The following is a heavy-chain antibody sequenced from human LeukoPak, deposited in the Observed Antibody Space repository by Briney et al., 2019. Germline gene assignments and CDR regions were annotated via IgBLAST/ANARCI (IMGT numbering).Heavy chain of an antibody. V-gene: IGHV1-69-2*01. Sequence: ASVKVSCKVSGYTFTDYYMHWVQQAPGKGLEWMGLVDPEDGETIYAEKFQGRVTITADTSTDTAYMELRSLRSEDTAVYYCALVTLDDAFDIWGQGTMVTVSS. J-gene: IGHJ3*02. D-gene: IGHD4-23*01. CDR1: GYTFTDYY. CDR3: ALVTLDDAFDI. CDR2: VDPEDGET.